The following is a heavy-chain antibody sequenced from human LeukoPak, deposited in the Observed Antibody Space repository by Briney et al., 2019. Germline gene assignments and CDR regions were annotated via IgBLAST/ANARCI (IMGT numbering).Heavy chain of an antibody. CDR2: VSGSGGST. CDR3: AKVLWFGGKYFDY. V-gene: IGHV3-23*01. Sequence: GGSLRLSCAASGFSFSSYVMSWVRQAPGKGLEWVSAVSGSGGSTYYADSVKGRFPISRDISKNTLYLQMNSLRAEDTAVYYCAKVLWFGGKYFDYWGQGTLVTVSS. D-gene: IGHD3-10*01. CDR1: GFSFSSYV. J-gene: IGHJ4*02.